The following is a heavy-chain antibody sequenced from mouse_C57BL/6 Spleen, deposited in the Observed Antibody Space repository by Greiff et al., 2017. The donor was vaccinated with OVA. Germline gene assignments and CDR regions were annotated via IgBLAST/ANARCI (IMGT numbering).Heavy chain of an antibody. CDR1: GFSFNTYA. CDR3: VRGDVRYFDY. D-gene: IGHD3-3*01. Sequence: EVKLMESGGGLVQPTGSLKLSCAASGFSFNTYAMNWVRQAPGKGLEWVACIRSKSNNYATYYADSVKDRFTISRDDSESMLYLQMNNLKTEDTAMYYCVRGDVRYFDYWGQGTTLTVSS. CDR2: IRSKSNNYAT. J-gene: IGHJ2*01. V-gene: IGHV10-1*01.